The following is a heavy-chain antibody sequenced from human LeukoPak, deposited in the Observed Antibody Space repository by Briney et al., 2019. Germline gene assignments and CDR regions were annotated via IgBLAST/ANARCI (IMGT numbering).Heavy chain of an antibody. V-gene: IGHV4-39*07. J-gene: IGHJ4*02. CDR3: ARGRNWNYQSHFDY. CDR1: GDYICDTRYF. D-gene: IGHD1-7*01. Sequence: SETLSLTCTVSGDYICDTRYFWGFIRRSPGKGLEWIVSLYYRETLYNPSLKSRLTISSDTSKNQFSLRLTSLTAADTGVYYCARGRNWNYQSHFDYWGQGTLVTVSS. CDR2: LYYRET.